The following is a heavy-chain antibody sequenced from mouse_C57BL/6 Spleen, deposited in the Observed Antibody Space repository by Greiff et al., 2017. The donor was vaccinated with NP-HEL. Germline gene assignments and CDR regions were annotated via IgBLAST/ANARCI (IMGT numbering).Heavy chain of an antibody. CDR2: IDPENGDT. Sequence: VQLQQSGAELVRPGASVKLSCTASGFNIKDDYMHWVKQRPEQGLEWIGWIDPENGDTEYASKFQGKATITADTSSNTAYLQLSSLTSEDTAVYYCTPYGSSYHWYFDVWGTGTTVTVSS. CDR3: TPYGSSYHWYFDV. D-gene: IGHD1-1*01. V-gene: IGHV14-4*01. J-gene: IGHJ1*03. CDR1: GFNIKDDY.